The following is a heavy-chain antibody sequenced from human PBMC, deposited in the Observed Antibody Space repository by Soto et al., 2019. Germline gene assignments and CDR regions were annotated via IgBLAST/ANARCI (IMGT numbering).Heavy chain of an antibody. V-gene: IGHV5-51*01. Sequence: GEFLTISCKASGYSFTSYWIAWLRQVPGKGLEWMGIIYPGDSDTRYSPSFQGQVTISADKSISTAYLQWSSLPASDTAIYYCLIQGPIENRRNWLHRWSQTTPVTV. CDR3: LIQGPIENRRNWLHR. D-gene: IGHD3-16*01. CDR2: IYPGDSDT. CDR1: GYSFTSYW. J-gene: IGHJ5*02.